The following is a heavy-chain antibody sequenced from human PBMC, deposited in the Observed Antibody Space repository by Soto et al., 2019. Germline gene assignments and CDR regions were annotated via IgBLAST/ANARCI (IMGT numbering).Heavy chain of an antibody. V-gene: IGHV3-11*01. CDR3: ARDPPFSGYDIYYFDY. D-gene: IGHD5-12*01. Sequence: PGGSLRLSCAASGFTFSDYYMSWIRQAPGKGLEWVSYISSSGSTIYYADSVKGRFTISRDNAKNSLYLQMNSLRAEDTAMYYCARDPPFSGYDIYYFDYWGQGTLVTVSS. CDR2: ISSSGSTI. J-gene: IGHJ4*02. CDR1: GFTFSDYY.